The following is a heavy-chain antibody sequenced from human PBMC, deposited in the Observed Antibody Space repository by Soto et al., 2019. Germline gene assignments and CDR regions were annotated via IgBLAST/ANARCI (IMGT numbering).Heavy chain of an antibody. Sequence: QLQLQESGPGLVKPSETLSLTCTVSGGSISSSSYYWGWIRQPPGKGLEWIGSIYYSGSTYYNPSLKSRVTISVDTSKNQFSLKRSSVAAADTAVYYCARLNLVVAASPFDYWGQGTLVTVSS. D-gene: IGHD2-15*01. CDR3: ARLNLVVAASPFDY. V-gene: IGHV4-39*01. CDR2: IYYSGST. CDR1: GGSISSSSYY. J-gene: IGHJ4*02.